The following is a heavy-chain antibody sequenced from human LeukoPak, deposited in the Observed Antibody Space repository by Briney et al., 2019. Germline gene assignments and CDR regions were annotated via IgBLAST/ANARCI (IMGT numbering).Heavy chain of an antibody. Sequence: HAGGSLRLSCAASGFTFSSYAMSWVRQAPGKGLEWVSAISGSGGSTYYADSVKGRFTISRDNSKNTLYLQMNSLRAEDTAVYYCAKLSSGWYTAAADYWGQGTLVTVSS. CDR2: ISGSGGST. D-gene: IGHD6-19*01. CDR1: GFTFSSYA. V-gene: IGHV3-23*01. CDR3: AKLSSGWYTAAADY. J-gene: IGHJ4*02.